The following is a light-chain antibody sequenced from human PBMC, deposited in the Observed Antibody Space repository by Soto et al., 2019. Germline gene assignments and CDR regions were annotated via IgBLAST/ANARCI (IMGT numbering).Light chain of an antibody. CDR3: QQYDHWPRT. J-gene: IGKJ1*01. V-gene: IGKV3-15*01. CDR2: GAS. Sequence: ILMSQPPATLSVSPGERVTLSCRASQSVGDNSAWYQQKPGQAPRLLVYGASTRAAGIPARFIGSGSGTEFTLTISSVQSDDFALYYCQQYDHWPRTFGQGTNVEI. CDR1: QSVGDN.